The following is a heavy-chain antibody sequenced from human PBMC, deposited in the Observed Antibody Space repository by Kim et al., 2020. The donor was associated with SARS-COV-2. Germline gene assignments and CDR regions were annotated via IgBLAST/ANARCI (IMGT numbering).Heavy chain of an antibody. CDR3: AKGGGSYNSDY. CDR1: GFTFSSYS. V-gene: IGHV3-33*06. CDR2: IWYDGSNK. D-gene: IGHD1-26*01. J-gene: IGHJ4*02. Sequence: GGSLRLSCAASGFTFSSYSMHWVRQAPGKGLEWVAVIWYDGSNKYYADSVKGRFTVSRDNSKNTLNLQMNSLRAEDTAVYYCAKGGGSYNSDYWGQGTLV.